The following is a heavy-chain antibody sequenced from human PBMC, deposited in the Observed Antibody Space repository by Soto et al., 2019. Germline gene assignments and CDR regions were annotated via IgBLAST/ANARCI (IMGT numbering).Heavy chain of an antibody. CDR1: GGSISSGGYY. CDR2: FYYSGST. Sequence: SETLSLTCTVSGGSISSGGYYWSWIRQHPGKGMEWIWYFYYSGSTYYNPSLKSRVTISVDTSKNQFSLKLSSVTAADTAVYYFARVNKTRWFGEFRGDWFDPWGQGTLVTVSS. J-gene: IGHJ5*02. CDR3: ARVNKTRWFGEFRGDWFDP. V-gene: IGHV4-31*03. D-gene: IGHD3-10*01.